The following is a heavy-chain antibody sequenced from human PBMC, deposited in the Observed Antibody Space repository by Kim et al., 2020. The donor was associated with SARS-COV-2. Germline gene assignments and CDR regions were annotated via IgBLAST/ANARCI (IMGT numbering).Heavy chain of an antibody. CDR1: GFTFSNYG. CDR3: AKDSPIAAAGPSDWFDP. CDR2: ISYDGSNK. Sequence: GGSLRLSCAASGFTFSNYGMHWVRQAPGKGLEWVAVISYDGSNKYYADSVKGRFTISRDNSKNTLYLQMNSLRAEDTAVYYCAKDSPIAAAGPSDWFDP. V-gene: IGHV3-30*18. J-gene: IGHJ5*02. D-gene: IGHD6-13*01.